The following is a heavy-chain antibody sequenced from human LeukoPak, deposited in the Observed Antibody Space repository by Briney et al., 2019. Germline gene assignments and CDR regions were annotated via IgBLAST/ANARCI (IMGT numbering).Heavy chain of an antibody. J-gene: IGHJ4*02. CDR1: GYTFTSYA. CDR2: INADSGNT. V-gene: IGHV1-3*01. CDR3: ARDTFGTSRPSDY. D-gene: IGHD2-2*01. Sequence: GASVKVSCKASGYTFTSYAMHWVRQAPGQRLEWMGWINADSGNTKYSQKFQGRVTITRDTAANTVYMELSSLKSEDTAVYYCARDTFGTSRPSDYRGQGTLVTVSS.